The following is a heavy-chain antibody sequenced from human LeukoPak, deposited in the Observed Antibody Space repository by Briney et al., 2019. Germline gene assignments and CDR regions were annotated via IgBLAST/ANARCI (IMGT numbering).Heavy chain of an antibody. V-gene: IGHV3-23*01. CDR3: AKSDRRITIFGVVPTD. J-gene: IGHJ4*02. CDR2: ISGSGGST. Sequence: SGGSLRLSCAASGFTFSSYAMSWVRQAPGKGLEWVSAISGSGGSTYYADSVKGRFTISRDNSKNTLQLQMNSLRAEDTAVYYCAKSDRRITIFGVVPTDWGQGTLVTVSS. CDR1: GFTFSSYA. D-gene: IGHD3-3*01.